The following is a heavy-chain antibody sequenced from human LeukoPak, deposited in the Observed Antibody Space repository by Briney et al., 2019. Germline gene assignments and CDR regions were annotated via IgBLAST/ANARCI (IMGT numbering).Heavy chain of an antibody. V-gene: IGHV4-30-4*01. CDR1: GGSISSGDYY. CDR2: IYYSGST. J-gene: IGHJ4*02. D-gene: IGHD5-18*01. CDR3: AREADTAMVSDY. Sequence: SSGTLSLTCTVSGGSISSGDYYWSWMRQPPGKGLVWIGYIYYSGSTYDNPSLKSRVTISVDTSKNQFSLKLSSVTAADTAVYYCAREADTAMVSDYWGQGTLVTVSS.